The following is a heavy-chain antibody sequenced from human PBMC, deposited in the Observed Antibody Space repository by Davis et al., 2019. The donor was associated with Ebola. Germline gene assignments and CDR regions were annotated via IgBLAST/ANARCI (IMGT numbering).Heavy chain of an antibody. CDR1: GFTFSSYA. V-gene: IGHV3-30-3*01. J-gene: IGHJ4*02. CDR2: ISYDGSNK. CDR3: ASREVGLHNLY. Sequence: GESLKISCAASGFTFSSYAMHWVRQAPGKGLEWVAVISYDGSNKYYADSVKGRFTISRDNSKNTLYLQMHNLRAEDTAVYYCASREVGLHNLYWGEGTLVSVSS. D-gene: IGHD1-26*01.